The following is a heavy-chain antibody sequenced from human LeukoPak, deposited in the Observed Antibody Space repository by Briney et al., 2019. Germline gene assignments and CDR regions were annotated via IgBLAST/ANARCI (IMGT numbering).Heavy chain of an antibody. J-gene: IGHJ6*02. D-gene: IGHD6-13*01. Sequence: GGSLRLSCAASGFTVSSNYMSWVRQAPGKGLEWVSVIYSGGSTYYADSVKGRFTISRDNSKNTLYLQMNSLRAEDTAVYYCARDLPKQGSSWVYYYYGMDVWGQGTTVTVSS. V-gene: IGHV3-66*01. CDR3: ARDLPKQGSSWVYYYYGMDV. CDR2: IYSGGST. CDR1: GFTVSSNY.